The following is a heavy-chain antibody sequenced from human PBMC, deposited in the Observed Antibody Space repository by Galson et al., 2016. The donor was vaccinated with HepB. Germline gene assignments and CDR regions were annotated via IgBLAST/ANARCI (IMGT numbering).Heavy chain of an antibody. Sequence: SLRLSCATSGFTFSSYWMAWVRNTPSQGLEWVANIKQDGSEEYYVDFVKGRFTISRDNAKNTLYLQMNSLTAEDAALYYCAGDHGPSGWLHWGQGTLVIVSS. V-gene: IGHV3-7*03. D-gene: IGHD6-19*01. J-gene: IGHJ4*02. CDR3: AGDHGPSGWLH. CDR1: GFTFSSYW. CDR2: IKQDGSEE.